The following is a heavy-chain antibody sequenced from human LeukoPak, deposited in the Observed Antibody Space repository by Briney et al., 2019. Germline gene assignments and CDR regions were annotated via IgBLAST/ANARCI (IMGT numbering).Heavy chain of an antibody. V-gene: IGHV1-46*01. Sequence: GASVKVSCKASGYTFTSYYMHWVRQAPGQGLEWMGIINPSGGSTSYAQEFQGRVTMTRDMSTSTVYMELSSLRSEDTALYYCAKTAGVRGYSYGSVDYWGQGTLVTVSS. CDR3: AKTAGVRGYSYGSVDY. CDR1: GYTFTSYY. D-gene: IGHD5-18*01. CDR2: INPSGGST. J-gene: IGHJ4*02.